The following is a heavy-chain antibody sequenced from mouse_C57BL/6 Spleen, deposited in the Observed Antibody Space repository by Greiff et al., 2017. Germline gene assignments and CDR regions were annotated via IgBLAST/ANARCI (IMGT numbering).Heavy chain of an antibody. D-gene: IGHD2-2*01. CDR1: GYTFTDYY. CDR3: ARGGGYPSWFAY. V-gene: IGHV1-26*01. CDR2: INPNNGGT. Sequence: EVQLQQSGPELVKPGASVKISCKASGYTFTDYYMNWVKQSHGKSLEWIGDINPNNGGTSYNQKFKGKATLTVDKSSSTAYMELRSLTSEDSAVYYCARGGGYPSWFAYWGQGTLVTVSA. J-gene: IGHJ3*01.